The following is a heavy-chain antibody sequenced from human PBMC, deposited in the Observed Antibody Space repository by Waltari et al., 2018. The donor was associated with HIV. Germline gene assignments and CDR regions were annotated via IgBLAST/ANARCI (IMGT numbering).Heavy chain of an antibody. CDR1: GGAISSSTQY. Sequence: QLQLQESGPGLVKPSETLSLTCNVSGGAISSSTQYWGWIRQPPGKGLEWIGSIYYSGTTYYNPSLKSRVTISVDTSKNQFSLNLTSVTAADTAVYYCARGVWLAPADVVLMWSYHGMDVWGQGTTVTVSS. CDR2: IYYSGTT. D-gene: IGHD3-3*01. J-gene: IGHJ6*02. V-gene: IGHV4-39*01. CDR3: ARGVWLAPADVVLMWSYHGMDV.